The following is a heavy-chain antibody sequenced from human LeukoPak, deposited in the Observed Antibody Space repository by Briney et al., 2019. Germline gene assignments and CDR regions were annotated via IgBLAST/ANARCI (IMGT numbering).Heavy chain of an antibody. J-gene: IGHJ6*02. V-gene: IGHV3-23*01. Sequence: QPGGSLRLSCAASGFTFNSYAMSWVRQAPGKGLEWVSAISRSGASTYYADSVKGRFTISRDNSKDTLYVQMNSLRVDDTAVYYCAKGFNYYYYYGMDVWGQGTTVTV. CDR2: ISRSGAST. CDR3: AKGFNYYYYYGMDV. D-gene: IGHD3-10*01. CDR1: GFTFNSYA.